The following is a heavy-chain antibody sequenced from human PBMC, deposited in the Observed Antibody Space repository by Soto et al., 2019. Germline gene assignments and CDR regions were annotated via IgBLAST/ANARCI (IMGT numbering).Heavy chain of an antibody. CDR3: SRATAVAGTDRWYFDL. CDR1: RLTFTSYW. Sequence: EVQLVESGGGLVQPGGSLRLCYAASRLTFTSYWMHWVRQAPGKGLVWVSRINSDGSTTNYADSVKGRFTISRDNAENTLYLQMNSLRAEDTAVYYSSRATAVAGTDRWYFDLWGRGTLVTVSS. D-gene: IGHD6-19*01. CDR2: INSDGSTT. V-gene: IGHV3-74*01. J-gene: IGHJ2*01.